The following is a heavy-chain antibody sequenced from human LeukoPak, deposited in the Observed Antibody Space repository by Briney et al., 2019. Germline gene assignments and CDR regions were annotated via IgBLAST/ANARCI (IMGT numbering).Heavy chain of an antibody. CDR1: GASISGYH. CDR3: ARHLRVVGTTGVWFDP. J-gene: IGHJ5*02. Sequence: PSETLSLTCSVSGASISGYHWSWIRQPPGKGLEWIGYIYYGGSTDYNPSLRSRVTISVDTSKNQFSLKLTSVTAADTAVYYCARHLRVVGTTGVWFDPWGQGTLVTVSS. D-gene: IGHD1-26*01. V-gene: IGHV4-59*08. CDR2: IYYGGST.